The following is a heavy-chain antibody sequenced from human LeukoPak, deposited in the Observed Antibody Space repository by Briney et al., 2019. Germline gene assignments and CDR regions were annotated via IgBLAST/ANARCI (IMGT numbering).Heavy chain of an antibody. D-gene: IGHD2-2*01. CDR3: AIPLGYCSSTSCYFGGLRFLEWNY. CDR1: GGSFSGYY. J-gene: IGHJ4*02. Sequence: SETLSLTCAVYGGSFSGYYWSWIRQPPGKGLEWIGEINHSGSTNYNPSLKSRVTISVDTSKNQFSLKLSSVTAADTAVYYCAIPLGYCSSTSCYFGGLRFLEWNYWGQGTLVTVSS. CDR2: INHSGST. V-gene: IGHV4-34*01.